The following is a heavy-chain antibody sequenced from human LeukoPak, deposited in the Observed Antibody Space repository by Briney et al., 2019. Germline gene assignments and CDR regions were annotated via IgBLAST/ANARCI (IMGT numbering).Heavy chain of an antibody. CDR2: ISTSGGST. CDR1: GFTFNSYA. J-gene: IGHJ4*02. Sequence: GGSLRLSCAASGFTFNSYAMSWVRQAPGKGLEWVSGISTSGGSTHYADSVKGRFTISRDNSKNTLYLQMNSLRAEDTAIYYCAKLKNVAVAGTRGYFDYWGQGTLVTVSS. D-gene: IGHD6-19*01. CDR3: AKLKNVAVAGTRGYFDY. V-gene: IGHV3-23*01.